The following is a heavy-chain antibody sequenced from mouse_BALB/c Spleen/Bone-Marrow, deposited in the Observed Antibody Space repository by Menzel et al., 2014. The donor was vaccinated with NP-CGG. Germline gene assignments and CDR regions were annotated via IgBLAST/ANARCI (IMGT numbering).Heavy chain of an antibody. CDR3: ARDDYDDYYAMDY. CDR1: GFNIKDTY. Sequence: EVMLVESGAELVKPGASVKLSCTASGFNIKDTYMHWVKQRPEQGLEWIGRIDPANGNTKYDPKFQDKATITTYTSSNTAYLQLSSLTSEDTAVYYCARDDYDDYYAMDYWGQGTSVTVSS. D-gene: IGHD2-4*01. CDR2: IDPANGNT. V-gene: IGHV14-3*02. J-gene: IGHJ4*01.